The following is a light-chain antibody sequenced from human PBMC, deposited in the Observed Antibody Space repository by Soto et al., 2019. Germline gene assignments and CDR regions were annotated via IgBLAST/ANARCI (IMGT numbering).Light chain of an antibody. CDR2: GAS. V-gene: IGKV3-15*01. CDR1: QSVSSN. J-gene: IGKJ5*01. CDR3: QQYNSWPIT. Sequence: EMVMTQSPATLSVSPEERATLSCWASQSVSSNLAWYQQKPGQAPRLLIFGASTRATGIPARFSGSGSGTEFTLTISSLQSEDFAVYYCQQYNSWPITFGQGTRLDIK.